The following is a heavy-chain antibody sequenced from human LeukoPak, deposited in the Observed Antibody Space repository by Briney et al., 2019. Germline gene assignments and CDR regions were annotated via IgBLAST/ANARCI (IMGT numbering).Heavy chain of an antibody. V-gene: IGHV3-48*03. J-gene: IGHJ4*02. CDR2: ISTTGGTT. D-gene: IGHD3-22*01. CDR3: AKSRARREGSSGSIDS. CDR1: GFSFSGYE. Sequence: PGGSLRLSCAVSGFSFSGYEMNWVRQAPGKGLEWVSYISTTGGTTYYADSVKGRFTISRDTSKNTLYLQMNSLRVEDTAIYYCAKSRARREGSSGSIDSWGQGTLVTVSS.